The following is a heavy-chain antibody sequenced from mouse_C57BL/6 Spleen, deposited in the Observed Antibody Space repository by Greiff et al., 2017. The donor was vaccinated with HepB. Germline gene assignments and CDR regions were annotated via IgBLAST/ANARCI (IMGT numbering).Heavy chain of an antibody. J-gene: IGHJ2*01. V-gene: IGHV1-80*01. D-gene: IGHD3-2*02. Sequence: QVQLQQSGAELVKPGASVKISCKASGYAFSSYWMNWVKRRPGKGLEWIGQIYPGDGDTNYNGKFKGKATLTADKSSSTAYMHLSSLTSEDSAVYFCAREGSGPHYWGQGTTLTVSS. CDR2: IYPGDGDT. CDR1: GYAFSSYW. CDR3: AREGSGPHY.